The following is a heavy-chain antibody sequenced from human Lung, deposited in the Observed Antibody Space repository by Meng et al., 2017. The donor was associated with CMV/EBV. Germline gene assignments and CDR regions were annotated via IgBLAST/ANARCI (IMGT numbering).Heavy chain of an antibody. Sequence: GEXXKISCAASGFTFSSFWMAWVRQAPGKGLEWVGNIKQDESEIQYVGSVKGRFTITRDNAKNSLFLQMNSLRAEDTAVYYCARSMLEVNRYYYGMDVWGAGNXVNGAS. CDR3: ARSMLEVNRYYYGMDV. CDR2: IKQDESEI. D-gene: IGHD1-1*01. V-gene: IGHV3-7*01. CDR1: GFTFSSFW. J-gene: IGHJ6*01.